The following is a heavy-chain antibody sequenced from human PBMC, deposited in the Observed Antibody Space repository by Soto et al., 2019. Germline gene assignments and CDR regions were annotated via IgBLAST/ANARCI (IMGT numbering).Heavy chain of an antibody. CDR2: ISSSSSYT. CDR1: GFTVISYR. CDR3: ARGVRQPVGLGELSLPFVPSYFDY. V-gene: IGHV3-21*01. J-gene: IGHJ4*02. D-gene: IGHD3-16*02. Sequence: PGGSLRLCGAASGFTVISYRMNWVRQAPGKGLGWVSYISSSSSYTYYADSVKGRFTIPRDNANNSLYLQMNSLRAEDTAVYYCARGVRQPVGLGELSLPFVPSYFDYWGQGTLVTVSS.